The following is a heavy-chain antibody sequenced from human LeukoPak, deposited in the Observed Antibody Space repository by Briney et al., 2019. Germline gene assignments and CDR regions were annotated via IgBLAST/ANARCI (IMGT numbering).Heavy chain of an antibody. V-gene: IGHV4-39*07. CDR2: IYYIGGT. J-gene: IGHJ4*02. CDR3: ARLLRY. D-gene: IGHD3-3*01. CDR1: GGSITSTSYY. Sequence: SETLSLTCTVSGGSITSTSYYWAWIRQSPGKGLEWIGTIYYIGGTYYNPSLKSRVTISMDTSKNEFSLKVTSLTAADTAVYYCARLLRYWGQGTLVTVSS.